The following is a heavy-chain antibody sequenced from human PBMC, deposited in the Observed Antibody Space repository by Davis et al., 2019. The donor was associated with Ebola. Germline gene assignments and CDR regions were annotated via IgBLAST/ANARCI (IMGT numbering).Heavy chain of an antibody. Sequence: ASVKVSCKTSGYTFTSYGISWVRQAPGQGLEWMGWISAYNGNTNYAQKLQGRVTMTTDTSTSTAYMELRSLRSDDTAVYYCARVRHYYDSSGYYPDAFDIWGQGTMVTVSS. V-gene: IGHV1-18*01. CDR1: GYTFTSYG. CDR3: ARVRHYYDSSGYYPDAFDI. J-gene: IGHJ3*02. D-gene: IGHD3-22*01. CDR2: ISAYNGNT.